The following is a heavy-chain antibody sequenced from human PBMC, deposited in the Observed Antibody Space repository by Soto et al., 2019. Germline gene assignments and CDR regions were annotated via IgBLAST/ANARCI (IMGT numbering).Heavy chain of an antibody. CDR1: GFTFSSHG. V-gene: IGHV3-30*03. CDR2: ISYDGSNK. CDR3: ARDGYNLGDFDS. D-gene: IGHD5-12*01. Sequence: QVRLVESGGGVVQPGRSLRLSCSASGFTFSSHGMHWVRQTPGKGLGWVAAISYDGSNKYYVDSVKGRFTISRDNSKNTLYLQMNSLRAEDTAVYHCARDGYNLGDFDSWGQGTLVTVSS. J-gene: IGHJ4*02.